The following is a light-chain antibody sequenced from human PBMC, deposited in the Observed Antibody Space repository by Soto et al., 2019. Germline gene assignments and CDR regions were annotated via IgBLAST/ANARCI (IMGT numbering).Light chain of an antibody. CDR2: GAS. CDR1: QSVTTF. J-gene: IGKJ1*01. Sequence: FVFPHSPATLSLSPGARATLSCRASQSVTTFLAWYQQKPGQAPRLLIYGASSRATGIPDRFSGSGSGTDFTLTISRLEPEDFAVYYCQQYGSSPRTVGQGTKVDIK. CDR3: QQYGSSPRT. V-gene: IGKV3-20*01.